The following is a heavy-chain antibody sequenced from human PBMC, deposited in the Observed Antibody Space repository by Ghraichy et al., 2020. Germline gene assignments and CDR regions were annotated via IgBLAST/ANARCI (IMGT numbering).Heavy chain of an antibody. CDR1: GYTFTGYY. V-gene: IGHV1-2*02. D-gene: IGHD6-13*01. J-gene: IGHJ4*02. CDR3: ARDESIAAAGYFDY. Sequence: ASVKVSCKASGYTFTGYYIHWVRQAPGQGLEWMGWINPNSGGTNYAQKFQGRVTMTRDTSISTAYMELSRLRSDDTAVYYCARDESIAAAGYFDYWGQGTLVTVSS. CDR2: INPNSGGT.